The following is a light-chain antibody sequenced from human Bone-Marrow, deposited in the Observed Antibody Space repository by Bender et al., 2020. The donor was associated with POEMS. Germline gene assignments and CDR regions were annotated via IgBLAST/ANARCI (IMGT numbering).Light chain of an antibody. CDR2: EGS. J-gene: IGLJ2*01. CDR1: STDVGGYNL. CDR3: CSYAGSNTYI. Sequence: QSALTQPASVSGSPGQSIIISCTGTSTDVGGYNLVSWYQHHPDKAPKLIIYEGSKRPSGVSNRFSGSKSGNTASLTVSGLQAEDEADYYCCSYAGSNTYIFGGGTKLTVL. V-gene: IGLV2-23*01.